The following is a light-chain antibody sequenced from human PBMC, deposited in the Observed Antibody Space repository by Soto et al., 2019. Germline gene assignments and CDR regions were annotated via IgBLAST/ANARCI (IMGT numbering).Light chain of an antibody. Sequence: AIRMTKSPSSFSASTGDRVTITCRASQGISSYLAWYQQKPGKAPKLLISAASTLQSGVPSRFSGSRSGTAFTLTISCLQSEDFATYYGQQYYIYPLTFGGGTKVEIK. CDR3: QQYYIYPLT. CDR2: AAS. J-gene: IGKJ4*01. CDR1: QGISSY. V-gene: IGKV1-8*01.